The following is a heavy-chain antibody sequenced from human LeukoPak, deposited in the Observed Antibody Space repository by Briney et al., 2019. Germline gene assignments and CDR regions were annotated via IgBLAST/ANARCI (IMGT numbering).Heavy chain of an antibody. D-gene: IGHD2-15*01. V-gene: IGHV3-30-3*01. CDR2: ISYDGSNK. CDR3: ARVVVAATTVDY. Sequence: GRSLRLSCAASGFTFSSYARHWVRQAPGKGLEWVAVISYDGSNKYYADSVKGRFTISRDNSKNTLYLQMNSLRAEDTAVYYCARVVVAATTVDYWGQGTLVTVSS. J-gene: IGHJ4*02. CDR1: GFTFSSYA.